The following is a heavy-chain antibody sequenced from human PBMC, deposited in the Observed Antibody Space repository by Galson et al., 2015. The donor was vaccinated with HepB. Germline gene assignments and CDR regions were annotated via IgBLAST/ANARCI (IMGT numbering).Heavy chain of an antibody. D-gene: IGHD3-10*01. Sequence: SLSLSCAASGFTFTTYAMGWVRQAPGKGLEWVSSISGSAATTYHADPVKGRFTISRDNFKDTLYLQMNSLRVEDTAVYYCAKELEPSFYNGRRGNYYDYWGQGVLFTVSS. CDR2: ISGSAATT. CDR1: GFTFTTYA. CDR3: AKELEPSFYNGRRGNYYDY. J-gene: IGHJ4*02. V-gene: IGHV3-23*01.